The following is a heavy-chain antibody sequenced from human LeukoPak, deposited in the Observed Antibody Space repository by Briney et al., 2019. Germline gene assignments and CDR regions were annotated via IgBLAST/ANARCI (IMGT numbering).Heavy chain of an antibody. CDR1: GFTFSNYW. J-gene: IGHJ5*02. CDR2: INGDESRT. D-gene: IGHD6-19*01. Sequence: PGGTLTLSCSASGFTFSNYWMHWLRQATGKGLVWGSCINGDESRTKYADSVKGLFTISRDNARNTLFLQMNSLRAEDTAVYYCVRSVAVIFAPWGQGTLVTVSP. V-gene: IGHV3-74*03. CDR3: VRSVAVIFAP.